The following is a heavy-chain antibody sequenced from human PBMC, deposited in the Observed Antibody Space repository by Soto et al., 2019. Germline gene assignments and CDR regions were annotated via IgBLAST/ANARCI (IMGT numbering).Heavy chain of an antibody. V-gene: IGHV3-23*01. CDR1: GFTFSSYA. J-gene: IGHJ4*02. CDR2: ISGSGGST. CDR3: AKSVIGYWNCGRDYIDY. D-gene: IGHD1-7*01. Sequence: PGGSLRLSCAASGFTFSSYAMSWVRQAPGKGLEWVSAISGSGGSTYYADSVKGRFTISRDNSKNTLYLQMNSLRAEDTAVYYCAKSVIGYWNCGRDYIDYWGQGTLVTVSS.